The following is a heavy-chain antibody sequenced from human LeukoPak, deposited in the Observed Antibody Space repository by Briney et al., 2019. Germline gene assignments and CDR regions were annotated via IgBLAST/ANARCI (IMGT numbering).Heavy chain of an antibody. CDR1: GGSISSGDYY. CDR2: IYYSGST. D-gene: IGHD5-24*01. Sequence: SETLSLTCTVSGGSISSGDYYWSWIRQPPGKGLEWIGYIYYSGSTYYNPSLKSRVALSVDTSMNQFSLKLSSLTAADTAVYYCAKSREEIRGLDAFDIWGQGTMVTVSS. V-gene: IGHV4-31*03. J-gene: IGHJ3*02. CDR3: AKSREEIRGLDAFDI.